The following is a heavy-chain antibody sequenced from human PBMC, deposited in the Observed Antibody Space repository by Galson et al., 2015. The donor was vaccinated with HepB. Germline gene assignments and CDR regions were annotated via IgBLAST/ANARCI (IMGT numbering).Heavy chain of an antibody. CDR1: GYTFTSYY. V-gene: IGHV1-46*03. Sequence: SVKVSCKASGYTFTSYYMHWVRQAPGQGLEWMGIINPSGGSTSYAQKFQGRVTMTRDTSTSTVYMELSSLRSEDTAVYYCARRIWEPGVYYYYGMDVWGQGTTVTVSS. D-gene: IGHD1-26*01. CDR3: ARRIWEPGVYYYYGMDV. J-gene: IGHJ6*02. CDR2: INPSGGST.